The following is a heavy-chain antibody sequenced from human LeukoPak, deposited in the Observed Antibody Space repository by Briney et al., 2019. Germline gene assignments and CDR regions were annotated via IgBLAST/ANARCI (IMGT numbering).Heavy chain of an antibody. J-gene: IGHJ4*02. CDR1: GFTFSSYL. D-gene: IGHD6-6*01. Sequence: SGGSLRLSCAASGFTFSSYLMSWVRQAPGKGLEWVANIKQDGSEKYYVDSVKGRFTISRDNAKNSLYLQMNSLRAEDTAVYYCARDGHSSSSPFDYWGQGTLVTVSS. V-gene: IGHV3-7*01. CDR3: ARDGHSSSSPFDY. CDR2: IKQDGSEK.